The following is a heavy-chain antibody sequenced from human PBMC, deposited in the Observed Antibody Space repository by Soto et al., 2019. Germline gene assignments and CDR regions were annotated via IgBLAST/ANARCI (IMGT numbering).Heavy chain of an antibody. D-gene: IGHD2-2*01. J-gene: IGHJ4*02. Sequence: PSETLSLTCTVSGGSISSGDYYWSWIRQPPGKGLEWIGYIYYSGSINYNPSLKSRVTISLDTSKSQFSLKLRSVTAADTAVYYCARLYCIGTSCYDVFDNWGQGTLVTVSS. V-gene: IGHV4-61*08. CDR2: IYYSGSI. CDR1: GGSISSGDYY. CDR3: ARLYCIGTSCYDVFDN.